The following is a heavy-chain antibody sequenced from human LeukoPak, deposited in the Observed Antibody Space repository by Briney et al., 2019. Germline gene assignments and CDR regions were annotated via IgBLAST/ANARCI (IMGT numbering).Heavy chain of an antibody. CDR2: ISSSGSTI. V-gene: IGHV3-48*04. D-gene: IGHD1-26*01. J-gene: IGHJ4*02. CDR1: GFTFSSYS. CDR3: ANGGSYYYFDY. Sequence: GGSLRLSCAASGFTFSSYSMNWVRQAPGKGLEWVSYISSSGSTIYYADSVKGRFTISRDNAKNSLYLQMNSLRAEDTAVYYCANGGSYYYFDYWGQGTLVTVSS.